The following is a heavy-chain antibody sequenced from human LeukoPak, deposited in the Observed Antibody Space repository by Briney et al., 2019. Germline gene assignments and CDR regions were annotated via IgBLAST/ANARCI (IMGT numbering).Heavy chain of an antibody. CDR1: GYTFTSYW. V-gene: IGHV5-51*01. J-gene: IGHJ4*02. CDR2: IYPGDSDT. D-gene: IGHD4-23*01. Sequence: GESLKISCKGSGYTFTSYWIAWVCQMPGKGLEWMGIIYPGDSDTKYSPSFQGQVTISADRSISTAYLQWRSLKASDTAMYYCARRSYGGKDFDNWGQGTLVTVSS. CDR3: ARRSYGGKDFDN.